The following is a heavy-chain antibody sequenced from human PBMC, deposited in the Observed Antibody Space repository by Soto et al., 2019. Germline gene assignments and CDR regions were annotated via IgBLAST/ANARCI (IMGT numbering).Heavy chain of an antibody. CDR3: ARGAIAARPFCFDP. CDR1: GGSFSGYY. J-gene: IGHJ5*02. CDR2: INHSGST. V-gene: IGHV4-34*01. Sequence: QVQLQQWGAGLLKPSETLSLTCAVYGGSFSGYYWSWIRQPPGKGLEWIGEINHSGSTNYNPSLKSRVTISVDTSKNQFSLKLSTVTAAYTAVYYCARGAIAARPFCFDPWGQGTLVTVSS. D-gene: IGHD6-6*01.